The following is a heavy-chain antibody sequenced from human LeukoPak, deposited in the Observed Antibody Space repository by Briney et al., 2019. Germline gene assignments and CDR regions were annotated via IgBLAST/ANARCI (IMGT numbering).Heavy chain of an antibody. CDR2: ISGSGGST. CDR3: AKDVGTTVTTSDY. V-gene: IGHV3-23*01. CDR1: GFTFSNFA. Sequence: VLLGGSLRLSCAASGFTFSNFAVSWVRQAPGRGLEWVSTISGSGGSTYYADSVKGRFTISRDNSKNTLYLQMNSLRAEDTAVYYCAKDVGTTVTTSDYWGQGTLVTVSS. J-gene: IGHJ4*02. D-gene: IGHD4-17*01.